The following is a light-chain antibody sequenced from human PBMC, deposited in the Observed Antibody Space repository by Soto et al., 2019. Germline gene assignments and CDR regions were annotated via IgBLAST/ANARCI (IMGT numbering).Light chain of an antibody. Sequence: EIVLTQSPGTLSLSPGERATLSCRASRSVSASYLAWYQQKPGQAPRLLIYGASSRATAFPDRFSGSGSGTDFTLTISRLEPEDSAVYYCQQYDTSDTFGQGTTLEI. J-gene: IGKJ2*01. V-gene: IGKV3-20*01. CDR2: GAS. CDR1: RSVSASY. CDR3: QQYDTSDT.